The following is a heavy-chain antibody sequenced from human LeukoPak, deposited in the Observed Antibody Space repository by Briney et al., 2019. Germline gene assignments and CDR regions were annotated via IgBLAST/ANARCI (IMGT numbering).Heavy chain of an antibody. Sequence: SVKVSCKAAGGAFSSYAFSWVRQAPGQGLEWMGGLNPMFRTPNYAQKFLGRVTITTDESTSTAYMELTSLGADDTAVYYCARDSTGTTRQLDYWGQGTLVTVSS. J-gene: IGHJ4*02. CDR2: LNPMFRTP. CDR3: ARDSTGTTRQLDY. CDR1: GGAFSSYA. V-gene: IGHV1-69*05. D-gene: IGHD1-1*01.